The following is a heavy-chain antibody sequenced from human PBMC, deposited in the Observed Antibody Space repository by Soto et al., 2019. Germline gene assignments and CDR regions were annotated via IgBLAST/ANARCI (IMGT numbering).Heavy chain of an antibody. D-gene: IGHD3-22*01. Sequence: SETLSLTCTVSGGSISSDDYYWSWIRQAPGRGLEWIGYIHSSGSIYYNPSLKSRATVSIDTAGNQFSLKVSSVTVADTAAYYCARDLDGLHDDTSGPFPRPGWGQGALVTVSS. V-gene: IGHV4-30-4*01. J-gene: IGHJ1*01. CDR3: ARDLDGLHDDTSGPFPRPG. CDR1: GGSISSDDYY. CDR2: IHSSGSI.